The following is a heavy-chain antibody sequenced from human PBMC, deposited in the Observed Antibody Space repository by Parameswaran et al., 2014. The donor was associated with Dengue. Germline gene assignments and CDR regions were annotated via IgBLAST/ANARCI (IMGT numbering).Heavy chain of an antibody. J-gene: IGHJ4*02. CDR3: ASLWFGEFLHDY. Sequence: WIRQPPGKGLEWIGYIYYSGSTYYNPSLKSRVTISVDTSKNQFSLKLSSVTAADTAVYYCASLWFGEFLHDYWGQGTLVTVSS. V-gene: IGHV4-30-4*01. D-gene: IGHD3-10*01. CDR2: IYYSGST.